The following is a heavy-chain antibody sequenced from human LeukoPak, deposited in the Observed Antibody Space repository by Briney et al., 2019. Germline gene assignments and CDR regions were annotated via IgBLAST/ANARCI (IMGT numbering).Heavy chain of an antibody. CDR2: INPSGGST. Sequence: ASVKVSCKASGYTFTSYYMHWVRQAPGQGLEWMGIINPSGGSTSYAQKLQGRVTMTMDMPTSTVYMELSSLRSEDTAVYYCTRASNSPFYYYYYMDVWSKETTATVSS. CDR1: GYTFTSYY. J-gene: IGHJ6*03. CDR3: TRASNSPFYYYYYMDV. D-gene: IGHD4-11*01. V-gene: IGHV1-46*01.